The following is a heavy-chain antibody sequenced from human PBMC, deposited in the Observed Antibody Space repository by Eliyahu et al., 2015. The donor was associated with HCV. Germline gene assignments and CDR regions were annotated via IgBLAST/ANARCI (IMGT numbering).Heavy chain of an antibody. CDR1: GGTFSSYA. CDR3: ARGSGYDYTEGYYGMDV. D-gene: IGHD5-12*01. J-gene: IGHJ6*02. V-gene: IGHV1-69*01. Sequence: QVQLVQSGAEVKKPGSSVKVSCKASGGTFSSYAISWVRQAPGQGLEWVGGVIPIFGTANYAQKFQGRVTITADESTSTAYMELNSLRSEDTAVYYCARGSGYDYTEGYYGMDVWGQGTTVTVSS. CDR2: VIPIFGTA.